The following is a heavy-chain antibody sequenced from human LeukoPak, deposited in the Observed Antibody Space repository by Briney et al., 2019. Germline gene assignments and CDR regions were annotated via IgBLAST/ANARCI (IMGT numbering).Heavy chain of an antibody. CDR2: IKKDGSEK. Sequence: GGSLRLSCAASGFTFSSYWMSWVRQAPGKGLEWVANIKKDGSEKYYVDSVKGRFTISRDNAKTSLYLQMNSLRAEDTALYYCAREGYCSGGSCYGWDYWGQGTLVTVSS. CDR3: AREGYCSGGSCYGWDY. CDR1: GFTFSSYW. D-gene: IGHD2-15*01. J-gene: IGHJ4*02. V-gene: IGHV3-7*03.